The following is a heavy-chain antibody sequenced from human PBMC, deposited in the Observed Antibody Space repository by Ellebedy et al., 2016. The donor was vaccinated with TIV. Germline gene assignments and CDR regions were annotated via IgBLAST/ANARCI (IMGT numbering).Heavy chain of an antibody. CDR2: IIPIFGTA. J-gene: IGHJ6*02. D-gene: IGHD3-10*01. CDR3: ARGGWIDYYGSGSYEPNYYGMDV. Sequence: ASVKVSCKASGGTFSSYAISWVRQAPGQGLEWMGGIIPIFGTANYAQKFQGRVTITADESTSTAYMELSSLRSEDTAVYYCARGGWIDYYGSGSYEPNYYGMDVWGQGTTVTVSS. CDR1: GGTFSSYA. V-gene: IGHV1-69*13.